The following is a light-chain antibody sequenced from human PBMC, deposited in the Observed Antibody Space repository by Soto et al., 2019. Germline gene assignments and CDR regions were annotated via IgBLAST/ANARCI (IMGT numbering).Light chain of an antibody. J-gene: IGKJ3*01. CDR1: QGIGSW. CDR3: QQANSFPLT. Sequence: DIQMTQSPSSLSASVGDRVTITCRASQGIGSWLAWYQQKPGRAPKILIYAAASLQSGVPSRFRATFSGTDFTLTINSLQPEDVATYFCQQANSFPLTFGPGTKVDIK. CDR2: AAA. V-gene: IGKV1-12*01.